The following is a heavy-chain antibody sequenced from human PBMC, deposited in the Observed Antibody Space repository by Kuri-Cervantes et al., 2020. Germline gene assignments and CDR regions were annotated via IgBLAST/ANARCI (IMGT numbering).Heavy chain of an antibody. CDR2: IIPIRGIA. CDR1: GGTFCSYT. J-gene: IGHJ6*02. D-gene: IGHD2-15*01. Sequence: KIPCKASGGTFCSYTSSWVRQAPGQGLEWMGRIIPIRGIANYAQKFQGRVTITADKSTSTAYMELSSLRSEDTAVYYWASEDWSGGSSYSGGELLYGIDVWGQGTTVTVSS. CDR3: ASEDWSGGSSYSGGELLYGIDV. V-gene: IGHV1-69*02.